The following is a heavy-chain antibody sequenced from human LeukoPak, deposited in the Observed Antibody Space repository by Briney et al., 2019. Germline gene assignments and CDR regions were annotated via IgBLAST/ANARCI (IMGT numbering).Heavy chain of an antibody. CDR2: ISSSSSYI. V-gene: IGHV3-21*01. D-gene: IGHD3-10*01. Sequence: GGSLRLSCAASGFTFSSYSMNWVRQAPGKGLEWVSSISSSSSYIYYADSVKGRFTISRDNAKNSLYLQMSSLRAEDTAVYYCAGEENYYGSGSYRYWGQGTLVTVSS. J-gene: IGHJ4*02. CDR3: AGEENYYGSGSYRY. CDR1: GFTFSSYS.